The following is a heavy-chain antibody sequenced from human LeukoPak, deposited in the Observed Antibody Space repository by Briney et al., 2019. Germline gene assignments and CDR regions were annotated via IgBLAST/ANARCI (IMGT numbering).Heavy chain of an antibody. D-gene: IGHD1-26*01. CDR3: ARGSGSYRTYYYYGMDV. CDR2: IIPIFGTA. J-gene: IGHJ6*02. CDR1: GYTFTSYA. V-gene: IGHV1-69*13. Sequence: GASVKVSCKASGYTFTSYAISWVRQAPGQGLEWMGGIIPIFGTANYAQKFQGRVTITADESTSTAYMELSSLRSEDTAVYYCARGSGSYRTYYYYGMDVWGQGTTVTVSS.